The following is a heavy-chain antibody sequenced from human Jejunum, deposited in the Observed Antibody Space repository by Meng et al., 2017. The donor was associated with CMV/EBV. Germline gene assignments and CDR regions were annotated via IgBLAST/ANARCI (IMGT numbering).Heavy chain of an antibody. V-gene: IGHV3-23*01. CDR1: FTFGNFA. Sequence: FTFGNFAMSWVRRAPGKGLEWLSTISGSGVTTYYADSVKGRFTISRDNSKNKLSLLMNSLRDEDTAVYHCAKDRYGSGVVTLNWFDPWGQGTLVTVSS. J-gene: IGHJ5*02. CDR2: ISGSGVTT. CDR3: AKDRYGSGVVTLNWFDP. D-gene: IGHD3-3*01.